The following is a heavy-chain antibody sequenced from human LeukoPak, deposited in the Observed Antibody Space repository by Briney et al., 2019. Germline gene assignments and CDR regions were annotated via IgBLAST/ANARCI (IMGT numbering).Heavy chain of an antibody. Sequence: SETMSLTCTVSGGSISSSSYYWGWVRQPRGKGLEWIGSIYYSGSTYYNPSLKSRVTISVDTSKNQFSLKLSSVTAADTAVYYCARLTLGYCSSTSCYGGLVDPWGQGTLVTVSS. J-gene: IGHJ5*02. D-gene: IGHD2-2*01. CDR3: ARLTLGYCSSTSCYGGLVDP. CDR2: IYYSGST. CDR1: GGSISSSSYY. V-gene: IGHV4-39*01.